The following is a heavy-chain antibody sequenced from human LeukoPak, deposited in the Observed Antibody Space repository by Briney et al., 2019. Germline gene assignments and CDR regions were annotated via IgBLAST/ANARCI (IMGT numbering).Heavy chain of an antibody. Sequence: SETLSLTCTVSGGSISSYYWSWIRQPAGKGLEWIGRIYTSGSTNYNPSLKSRVTMSVDTSKNQFSLKLSSVTAADTAVYYCARDLTPRITMIVVVRQGGWFDPWGQGTLVTVSS. V-gene: IGHV4-4*07. CDR2: IYTSGST. CDR3: ARDLTPRITMIVVVRQGGWFDP. D-gene: IGHD3-22*01. CDR1: GGSISSYY. J-gene: IGHJ5*02.